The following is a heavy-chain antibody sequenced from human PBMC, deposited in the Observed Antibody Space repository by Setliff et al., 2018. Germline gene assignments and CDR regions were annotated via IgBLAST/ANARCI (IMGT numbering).Heavy chain of an antibody. V-gene: IGHV4-39*02. D-gene: IGHD3-22*01. CDR2: IHHSGKA. CDR1: GGSISSSSHY. CDR3: ARAHTWSLPNDNSGYPGWFDP. Sequence: SETLSLTCTVSGGSISSSSHYWGWIRQPPGKGLEWIVNIHHSGKAYYNPSLKSRVTMSVDTSKNHVSLKLSSVTAADTAVYYCARAHTWSLPNDNSGYPGWFDPWGQGTLVTVSS. J-gene: IGHJ5*02.